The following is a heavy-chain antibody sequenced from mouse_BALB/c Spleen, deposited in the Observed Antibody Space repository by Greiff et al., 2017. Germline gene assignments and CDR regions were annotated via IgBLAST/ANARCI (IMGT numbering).Heavy chain of an antibody. CDR1: GYTFTSYY. J-gene: IGHJ4*01. Sequence: VKLMESGAELVKPGASVKLSCKASGYTFTSYYMYWVKQRPGQGLEWIGEINPSNGGTNFNEKFKSKATLTVDKSSSTAYMQLSSLTSEDSAVYYCTREGVRYAMDYWGQGTSVTVSS. CDR2: INPSNGGT. D-gene: IGHD2-14*01. V-gene: IGHV1S81*02. CDR3: TREGVRYAMDY.